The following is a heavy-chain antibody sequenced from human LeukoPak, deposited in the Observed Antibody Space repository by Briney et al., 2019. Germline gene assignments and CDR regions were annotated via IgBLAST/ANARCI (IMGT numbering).Heavy chain of an antibody. CDR2: IYYSGST. CDR1: GGSISSYY. J-gene: IGHJ4*02. Sequence: SETLSLTCTVSGGSISSYYWSWIRQPPGKGLEWIGYIYYSGSTNYNPSLKSRVTISVDTSKNQFSLKLSSVTAADTAVYYCAGWRAGFDYWGQGTLVIVSS. CDR3: AGWRAGFDY. D-gene: IGHD6-19*01. V-gene: IGHV4-59*01.